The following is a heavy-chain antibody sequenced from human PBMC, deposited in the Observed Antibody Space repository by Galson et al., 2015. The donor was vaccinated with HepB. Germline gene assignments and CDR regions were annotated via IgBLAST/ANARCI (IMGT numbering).Heavy chain of an antibody. CDR3: ARGGGCSGGSCYSIDY. Sequence: SLTCAVYGESFSGYYWSWIRQPPGKGLEWIGEINHSGSTNYNPSLKSRVTISVDTSKNQFSLKLSSVTAADTAVYYCARGGGCSGGSCYSIDYWGQGTLVTVSS. CDR1: GESFSGYY. V-gene: IGHV4-34*01. D-gene: IGHD2-15*01. CDR2: INHSGST. J-gene: IGHJ4*02.